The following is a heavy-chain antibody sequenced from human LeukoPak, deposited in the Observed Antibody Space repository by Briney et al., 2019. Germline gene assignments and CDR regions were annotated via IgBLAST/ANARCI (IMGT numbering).Heavy chain of an antibody. V-gene: IGHV3-23*01. D-gene: IGHD3-10*01. CDR1: GFTFSSYG. CDR2: IRVSGGST. J-gene: IGHJ4*02. CDR3: AKVLYYYGSGSYDGRIIAFDY. Sequence: GGSLRLSCAAAGFTFSSYGMSSVRQAAGKWLEWVSSIRVSGGSTYYAESGKGQFTICRDNSKNGLCLQMNRLRAEDRAVYYCAKVLYYYGSGSYDGRIIAFDYWGQGTLVTVSS.